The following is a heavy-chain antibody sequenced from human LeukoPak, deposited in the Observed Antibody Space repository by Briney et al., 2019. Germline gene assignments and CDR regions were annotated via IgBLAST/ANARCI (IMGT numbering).Heavy chain of an antibody. V-gene: IGHV3-23*01. CDR3: AKAITALVLTTWDS. CDR2: ISGSGSNT. D-gene: IGHD2-8*02. Sequence: AGGSLTLSCAASGFTFYTYGMNWIRQAPGKGLEWVSTISGSGSNTYYADSGKGRFTIFRDNSRNILYLQMNSLRAEDTAVYYCAKAITALVLTTWDSWGQGTLVTVSP. J-gene: IGHJ4*02. CDR1: GFTFYTYG.